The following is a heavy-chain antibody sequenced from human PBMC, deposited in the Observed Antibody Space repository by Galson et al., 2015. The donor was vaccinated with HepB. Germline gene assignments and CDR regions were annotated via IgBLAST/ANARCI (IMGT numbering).Heavy chain of an antibody. Sequence: SCKASGYTFTSYYMHWLRQAPGQGLEWMGIINPSGGSTSYAQKFQGRVTMTRDTSTSTVYMELSSLRSEDTAVYYCARARPYYYYMDVWGKGTTVTVSS. J-gene: IGHJ6*03. CDR3: ARARPYYYYMDV. CDR2: INPSGGST. V-gene: IGHV1-46*01. CDR1: GYTFTSYY.